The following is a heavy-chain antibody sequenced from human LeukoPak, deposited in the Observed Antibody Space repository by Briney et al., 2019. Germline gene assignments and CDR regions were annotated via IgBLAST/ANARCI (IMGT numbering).Heavy chain of an antibody. Sequence: SETLSLTCAVYGGSFSGYYWSWIRQPPGKGLEWIGEINHSGSTNYNPSLKSRVTISVDTSKNQFSLKLSSVTAADTAVYYCARGSSVLLWFGELSKNWFDPWGQGTLVTVSS. CDR2: INHSGST. CDR3: ARGSSVLLWFGELSKNWFDP. D-gene: IGHD3-10*01. V-gene: IGHV4-34*01. J-gene: IGHJ5*02. CDR1: GGSFSGYY.